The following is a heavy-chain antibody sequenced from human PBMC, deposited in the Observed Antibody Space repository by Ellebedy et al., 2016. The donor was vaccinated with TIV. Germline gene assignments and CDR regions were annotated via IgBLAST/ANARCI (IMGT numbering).Heavy chain of an antibody. CDR1: GFTFSDFG. CDR3: ATSAPLVREDSFGL. CDR2: ISYDAKQT. V-gene: IGHV3-30*01. D-gene: IGHD1/OR15-1a*01. Sequence: PGGSLRLSCAASGFTFSDFGMNWVRQAPGKGLEWVAIISYDAKQTFYADSVRGRFTISRYNSKSTLYLRMTRLRPEDTAVYSCATSAPLVREDSFGLWGHGTMVTVSS. J-gene: IGHJ3*01.